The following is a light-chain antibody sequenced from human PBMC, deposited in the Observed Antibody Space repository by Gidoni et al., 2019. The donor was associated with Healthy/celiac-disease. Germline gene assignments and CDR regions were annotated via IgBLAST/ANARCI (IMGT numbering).Light chain of an antibody. CDR1: QSVSSSC. CDR3: QQYGSSPPIT. CDR2: GAS. J-gene: IGKJ5*01. Sequence: EIVLTQSPGTLSLSPGERATLSCRASQSVSSSCLAWYQQKPGQAPRLLIYGASSRATGIPDRFSGSGSGTDFTLTISRLEPEDFAVYYCQQYGSSPPITFGQXTRLEIK. V-gene: IGKV3-20*01.